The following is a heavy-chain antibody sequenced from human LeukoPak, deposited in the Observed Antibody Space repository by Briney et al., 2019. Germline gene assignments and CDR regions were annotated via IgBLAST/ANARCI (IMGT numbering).Heavy chain of an antibody. J-gene: IGHJ4*02. D-gene: IGHD1-26*01. Sequence: GGSLRLSCAASGFTFSSYAMSWVRQAPGRGLEWVSAISASGYTPYYADSVKGRFTISRDNSMNTLYLQMNSLRAEDTAIYHCAKKRGANDNYFDYWGQGTLVTVSS. CDR2: ISASGYTP. V-gene: IGHV3-23*01. CDR1: GFTFSSYA. CDR3: AKKRGANDNYFDY.